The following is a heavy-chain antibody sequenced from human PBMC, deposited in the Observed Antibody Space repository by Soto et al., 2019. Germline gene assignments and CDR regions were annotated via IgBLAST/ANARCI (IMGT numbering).Heavy chain of an antibody. V-gene: IGHV1-69*05. CDR2: IIPIFGTA. CDR3: ARDVQSRGGAWVVTTG. J-gene: IGHJ4*02. CDR1: GGTFSSYA. D-gene: IGHD2-15*01. Sequence: QVQLVQSGAEVKKPGSSVKVSCKASGGTFSSYAISWVRQAPGQGLEWMGGIIPIFGTANYAQKFQGRVTITXXEXTXXAYMELRSLRSEDTAVYYCARDVQSRGGAWVVTTGWGQGTLVTVSS.